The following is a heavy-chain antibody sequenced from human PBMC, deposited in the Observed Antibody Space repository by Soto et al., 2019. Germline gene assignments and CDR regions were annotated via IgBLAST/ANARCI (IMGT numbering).Heavy chain of an antibody. Sequence: GGSLRLSCAASGFIFSGSAIHWVRQASGKGLEWVGRIRSRANNFATSSAASVKGRFTFSRDDSKNTAYLQMNTLKPEDTAVYYCARGQGAAIGDYYYHGMDVWGQGTTVTVSS. V-gene: IGHV3-73*01. CDR3: ARGQGAAIGDYYYHGMDV. J-gene: IGHJ6*02. D-gene: IGHD2-2*02. CDR1: GFIFSGSA. CDR2: IRSRANNFAT.